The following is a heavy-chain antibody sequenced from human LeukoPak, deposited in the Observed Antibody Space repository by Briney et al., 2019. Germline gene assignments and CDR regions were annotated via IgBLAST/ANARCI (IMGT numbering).Heavy chain of an antibody. D-gene: IGHD5-18*01. CDR3: ARRDTAMVGYFDL. CDR1: GGPISSYY. V-gene: IGHV4-59*01. CDR2: IYYSGST. Sequence: SETLSLTCTVSGGPISSYYWSWIRQPPGKGLEWIGYIYYSGSTNYNPSLKSRVTISVDTSKNQFSLKLSSVTAADTAVYYCARRDTAMVGYFDLWGRGTLVTVSS. J-gene: IGHJ2*01.